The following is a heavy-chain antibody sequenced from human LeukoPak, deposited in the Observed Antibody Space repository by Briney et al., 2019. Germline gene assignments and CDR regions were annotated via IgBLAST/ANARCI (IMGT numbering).Heavy chain of an antibody. D-gene: IGHD3-22*01. CDR1: GGSFSGYY. V-gene: IGHV4-59*01. J-gene: IGHJ4*02. CDR3: ARLQSEDYDSLVYFDY. CDR2: IYYSGST. Sequence: SETLSLTCAVSGGSFSGYYWSWIRQPPGKGLEWIGYIYYSGSTNYNPSLKGRVTISVDTSKNQFSLKLSSVTAADTAVYYCARLQSEDYDSLVYFDYWGQGTLVTVSS.